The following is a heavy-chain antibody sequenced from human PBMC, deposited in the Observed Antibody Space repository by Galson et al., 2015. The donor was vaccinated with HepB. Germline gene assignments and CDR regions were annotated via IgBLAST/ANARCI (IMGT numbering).Heavy chain of an antibody. CDR2: IIPMFVSP. CDR1: GFNFRNYA. CDR3: ARFGSNNWYYVFDF. Sequence: SVKVSCKASGFNFRNYAISWVRQAPGQGLEWIGGIIPMFVSPSIAPNFRGRLKITADESTNTAYMELSSLTSEDTAFYYRARFGSNNWYYVFDFWGPGTLITVSS. J-gene: IGHJ4*02. V-gene: IGHV1-69*13. D-gene: IGHD6-13*01.